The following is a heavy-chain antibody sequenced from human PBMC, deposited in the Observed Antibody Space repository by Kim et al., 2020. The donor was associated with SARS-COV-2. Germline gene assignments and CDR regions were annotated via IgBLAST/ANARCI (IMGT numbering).Heavy chain of an antibody. CDR3: ARDRHGGY. V-gene: IGHV1-18*01. D-gene: IGHD3-10*01. CDR1: GYTFTNYG. Sequence: ASVKVSCKASGYTFTNYGISWVRQAPGQGLEWMGWISTYNGNTNYSQKFQGRVTMTTDTSTTTAYMELRSLRSDDTALYYCARDRHGGYWGQGTLVTVS. J-gene: IGHJ4*02. CDR2: ISTYNGNT.